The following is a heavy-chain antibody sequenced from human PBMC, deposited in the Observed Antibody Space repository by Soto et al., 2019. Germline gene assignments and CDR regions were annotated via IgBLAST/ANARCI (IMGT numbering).Heavy chain of an antibody. Sequence: GGSLRLSCSASGFTFSSYAMHWVRQAPGKGLEYVSAISSNGGSTYYADSVKGRFTISRDSSKNTLYLQMSSLRAEDTAVYYCVRVSSGGRGAFDIWGQGTMVTVSS. CDR2: ISSNGGST. CDR3: VRVSSGGRGAFDI. D-gene: IGHD3-16*02. CDR1: GFTFSSYA. V-gene: IGHV3-64D*06. J-gene: IGHJ3*02.